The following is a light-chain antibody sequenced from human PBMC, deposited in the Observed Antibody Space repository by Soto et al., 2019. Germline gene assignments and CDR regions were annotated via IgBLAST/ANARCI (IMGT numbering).Light chain of an antibody. CDR3: LLGYAYFWA. V-gene: IGKV1-6*01. CDR1: QGIRSA. CDR2: APS. Sequence: AIQLTQSPSSLSASVGDRVTITCRAIQGIRSALGWYQQKPGKVHKLLIYAPSTLHSGVPSRFSGSGFGTDFTLTIDRLQPEDFETYYCLLGYAYFWAFGQGTKVEVK. J-gene: IGKJ1*01.